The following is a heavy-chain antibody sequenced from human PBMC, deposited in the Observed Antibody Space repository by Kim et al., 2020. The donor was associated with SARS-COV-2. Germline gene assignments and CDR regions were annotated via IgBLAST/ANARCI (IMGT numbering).Heavy chain of an antibody. CDR2: INGDGSTT. CDR1: GFTSSSYG. V-gene: IGHV3-74*01. Sequence: GGSLRLSCAASGFTSSSYGMRWVHQAPGKGLEWVSHINGDGSTTSYADSVKGRFTISRDNAKNTVHLQVSSLRGEDTGVYYCARGGSAWSLDYWGQGTLVTVSS. J-gene: IGHJ4*02. D-gene: IGHD6-19*01. CDR3: ARGGSAWSLDY.